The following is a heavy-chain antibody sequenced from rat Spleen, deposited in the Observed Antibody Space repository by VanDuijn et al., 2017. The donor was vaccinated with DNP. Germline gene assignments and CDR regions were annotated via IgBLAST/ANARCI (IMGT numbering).Heavy chain of an antibody. Sequence: EVKLVESGGGLVQPGRSLKLSCAASGFNFNDYWMGWVRQAQGKGLEWIGEINKDSSPINSTPSLKDKFTISRDNAQNTMYLQMSQLGSEDTAIYYCARGPNYGGWPDYFDSWGQGVMVTVSS. CDR1: GFNFNDYW. V-gene: IGHV4-2*01. CDR2: INKDSSPI. J-gene: IGHJ2*01. D-gene: IGHD1-11*01. CDR3: ARGPNYGGWPDYFDS.